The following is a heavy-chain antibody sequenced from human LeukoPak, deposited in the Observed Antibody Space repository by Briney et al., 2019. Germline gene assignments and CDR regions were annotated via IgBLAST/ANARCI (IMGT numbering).Heavy chain of an antibody. Sequence: ASVKVSCKASGGTFSSYAISWVRQAPGQGLEWMGGIIPIFGTANYAQKFQGRVTITADESTSTAYMELSSLRSEDTAVYYCASTTPGIAAAGTPYYYYMDVWGKGTTVTVSS. CDR3: ASTTPGIAAAGTPYYYYMDV. CDR2: IIPIFGTA. V-gene: IGHV1-69*01. J-gene: IGHJ6*03. D-gene: IGHD6-13*01. CDR1: GGTFSSYA.